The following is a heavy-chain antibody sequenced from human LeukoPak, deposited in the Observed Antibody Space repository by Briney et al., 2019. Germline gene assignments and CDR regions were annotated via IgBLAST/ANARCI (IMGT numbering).Heavy chain of an antibody. V-gene: IGHV3-7*01. D-gene: IGHD4-17*01. CDR2: IKQDGSAK. CDR1: GFTFNRYW. Sequence: GGSLRLSCAASGFTFNRYWMSWVRQAPGKELQWVANIKQDGSAKYYVDSVKGRFTISRDNAKNSLYLQMISLRAEDMAVCYCARDLWGTTVTTDYFDSWGQGTLVTVSS. J-gene: IGHJ4*02. CDR3: ARDLWGTTVTTDYFDS.